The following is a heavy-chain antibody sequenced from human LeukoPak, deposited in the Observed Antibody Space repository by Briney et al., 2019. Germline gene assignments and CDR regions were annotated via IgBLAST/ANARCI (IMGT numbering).Heavy chain of an antibody. V-gene: IGHV4-39*07. Sequence: SETLSLTCTVSGGSISSSSYYWGWIRQPPGKGLEWLGSIYYSGSTYYNPSLKSRVTISVDTSKNQFSLKLSSVTAADTAVYYCARVEVGPYYYDSSGYSPTFDYWGQGTLVTVSS. CDR3: ARVEVGPYYYDSSGYSPTFDY. J-gene: IGHJ4*02. CDR1: GGSISSSSYY. CDR2: IYYSGST. D-gene: IGHD3-22*01.